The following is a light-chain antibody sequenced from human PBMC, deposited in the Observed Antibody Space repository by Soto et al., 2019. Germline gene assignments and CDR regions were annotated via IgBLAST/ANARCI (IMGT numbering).Light chain of an antibody. V-gene: IGLV2-11*01. CDR1: SSDDGGYNY. CDR2: DVS. CDR3: CSYAGSPYI. J-gene: IGLJ1*01. Sequence: QSVLTQPRSVSGSPGQSVAISCTGTSSDDGGYNYVSWYQQHPGKAPKVMIYDVSKRPSGVPDRFSGSKSGNTASLTISGLQAEDEADYYCCSYAGSPYIFGSGTKLTVL.